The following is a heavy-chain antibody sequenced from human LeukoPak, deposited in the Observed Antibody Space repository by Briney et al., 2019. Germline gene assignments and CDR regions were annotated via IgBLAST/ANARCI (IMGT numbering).Heavy chain of an antibody. V-gene: IGHV3-30*02. J-gene: IGHJ4*02. CDR1: GFTFSSYG. CDR2: IRYDGSNK. Sequence: GGSLRLSCAASGFTFSSYGMHWVRQAPGKGLEWVAFIRYDGSNKYYADSVKGRFTISRDNSKNTLYLQMNSLRAKDTAVYYCAKEVGRIAAAADYWGQGTLVTVSS. D-gene: IGHD6-13*01. CDR3: AKEVGRIAAAADY.